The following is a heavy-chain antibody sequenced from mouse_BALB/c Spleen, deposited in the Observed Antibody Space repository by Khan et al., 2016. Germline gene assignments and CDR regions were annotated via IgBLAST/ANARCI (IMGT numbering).Heavy chain of an antibody. CDR2: IHYSGRT. CDR3: ARWNFDHFDY. Sequence: EVQLQESGPDLVKPSQSLSLTCTVTGYSITSGYSWHWIRQFPGNNLEWMGHIHYSGRTNYNPSLNSRISITRDTSKTQFFLQLNSVTTEDTATYYCARWNFDHFDYWGQGTTLTVSS. J-gene: IGHJ2*01. V-gene: IGHV3-1*02. CDR1: GYSITSGYS.